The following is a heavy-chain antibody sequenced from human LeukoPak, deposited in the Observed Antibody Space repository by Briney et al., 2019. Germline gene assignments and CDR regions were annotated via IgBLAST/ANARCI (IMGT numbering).Heavy chain of an antibody. J-gene: IGHJ5*02. CDR2: IYTSGSN. CDR3: AREDGSGSYQNWFDP. Sequence: SETLSLTCTVSGGSISSYYWSWIRQPAGKGLEWIGRIYTSGSNNYNPSLKSRVTMSVDTSKNQFSLKLSSVTAADTAVYYCAREDGSGSYQNWFDPWGQGTLVTVSS. V-gene: IGHV4-4*07. D-gene: IGHD3-10*01. CDR1: GGSISSYY.